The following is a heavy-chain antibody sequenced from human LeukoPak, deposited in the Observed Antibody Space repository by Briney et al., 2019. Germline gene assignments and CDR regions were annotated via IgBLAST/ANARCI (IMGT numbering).Heavy chain of an antibody. Sequence: SVKVSCKASGYTFTSYAISWVRQAPGQGLEWMGGIIPIFGTANYAQKFQGRVTITTDESTSTAYMELSSLRSDDTAVYYCARARGYCSSTSCYTHWYFDLWGRGTLVTVSS. D-gene: IGHD2-2*02. CDR2: IIPIFGTA. J-gene: IGHJ2*01. V-gene: IGHV1-69*05. CDR3: ARARGYCSSTSCYTHWYFDL. CDR1: GYTFTSYA.